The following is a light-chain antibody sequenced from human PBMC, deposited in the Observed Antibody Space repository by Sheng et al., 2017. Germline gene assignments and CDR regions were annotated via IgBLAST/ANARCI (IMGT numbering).Light chain of an antibody. J-gene: IGLJ2*01. CDR3: HVWDVRTVI. V-gene: IGLV3-9*01. CDR2: RDN. CDR1: NIQTKN. Sequence: SYELTQPTSVSVALGQTARIACEGNNIQTKNVHWYQQKPGQAPVMVMFRDNERPSGIPERFSGSNSGNTATLTINRAQVEDEADYYCHVWDVRTVIFGRGTTLTVL.